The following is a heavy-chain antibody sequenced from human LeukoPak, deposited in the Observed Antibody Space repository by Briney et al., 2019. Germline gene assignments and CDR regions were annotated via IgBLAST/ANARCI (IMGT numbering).Heavy chain of an antibody. CDR3: ARTRLGVVPAASYYMDV. CDR2: IYPGDSDT. J-gene: IGHJ6*03. V-gene: IGHV5-51*01. CDR1: GYSFTSYW. D-gene: IGHD2-2*01. Sequence: GESLKISCKGSGYSFTSYWIGWVRQMPGKGLEWMGIIYPGDSDTRYSPSFQGQVTISADKSISTAYLQWSSLKASDTAMYYCARTRLGVVPAASYYMDVWGKGTTVTVSS.